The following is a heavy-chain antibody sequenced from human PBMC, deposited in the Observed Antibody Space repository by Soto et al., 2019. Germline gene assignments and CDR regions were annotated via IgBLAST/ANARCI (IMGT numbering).Heavy chain of an antibody. J-gene: IGHJ6*02. CDR3: AKRDNVARTGTTYYYYGMDV. V-gene: IGHV1-46*02. D-gene: IGHD1-7*01. CDR1: GYTLNSYS. CDR2: INPSGGST. Sequence: ASVKVSCKASGYTLNSYSLHCVRQSPVQLLEWMGIINPSGGSTSYAQKFQGRVTMTRDTSTSTVYMELSSLRSEDTAVYYCAKRDNVARTGTTYYYYGMDVWGQGTTVTAP.